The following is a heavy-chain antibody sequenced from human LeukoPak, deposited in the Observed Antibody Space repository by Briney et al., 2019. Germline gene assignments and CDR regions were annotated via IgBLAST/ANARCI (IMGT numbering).Heavy chain of an antibody. J-gene: IGHJ4*02. CDR2: IRGSGGST. CDR3: AKDFVRYCTNGVCPIPTLFDY. Sequence: GGSLRLSCAASGFTFSSYAMSWVRQAPGKGLEWVSAIRGSGGSTYYADSVKGRFTISRDNSKNTLYLQMNSLRAEDTAVYYCAKDFVRYCTNGVCPIPTLFDYWGQGTLVTVSS. D-gene: IGHD2-8*01. CDR1: GFTFSSYA. V-gene: IGHV3-23*01.